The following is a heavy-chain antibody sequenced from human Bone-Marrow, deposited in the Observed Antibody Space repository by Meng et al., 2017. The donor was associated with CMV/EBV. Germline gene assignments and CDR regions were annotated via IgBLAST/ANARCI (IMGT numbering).Heavy chain of an antibody. CDR3: ARVTVAAAFYYYYGMDV. CDR2: INHNGST. V-gene: IGHV4-34*01. CDR1: GGSFSGYY. Sequence: SETLSLTCAVYGGSFSGYYWSWIRQPPGKGREWIGEINHNGSTNYNPSLKSRVTISVDTSKNQFSLKLSSVTAADTAVYYCARVTVAAAFYYYYGMDVWGQGPTVTVYS. D-gene: IGHD6-13*01. J-gene: IGHJ6*01.